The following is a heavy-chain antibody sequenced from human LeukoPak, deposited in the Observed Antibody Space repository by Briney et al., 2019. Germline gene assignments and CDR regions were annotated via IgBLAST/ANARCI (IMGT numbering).Heavy chain of an antibody. CDR3: ARGSYPWNYWFDP. V-gene: IGHV4-31*02. Sequence: LRLSCAASGFTFISYAMSWVRQAPGKGLEWIGYIYYSGSTYYNPSLKSRVTISVDTSRNQFSLKLSSVTAADTAVYYCARGSYPWNYWFDPWGQGTLVTVSS. CDR1: GFTFISYA. D-gene: IGHD1-7*01. J-gene: IGHJ5*02. CDR2: IYYSGST.